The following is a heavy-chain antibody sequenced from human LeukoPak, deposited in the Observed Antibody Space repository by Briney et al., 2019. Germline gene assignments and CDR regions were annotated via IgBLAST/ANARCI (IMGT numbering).Heavy chain of an antibody. V-gene: IGHV6-1*01. J-gene: IGHJ4*02. CDR2: TYYRSKWYN. CDR3: ARDKSTAGIDY. D-gene: IGHD6-13*01. CDR1: GDSVSSNSAA. Sequence: PSQTLSLTCAISGDSVSSNSAAWDWVRPSPSRGLEWLGRTYYRSKWYNDYAVSVKSRIIIDPDTSKNHFSLQLNSVPPEDTAIYYCARDKSTAGIDYWGQGTLVTVSS.